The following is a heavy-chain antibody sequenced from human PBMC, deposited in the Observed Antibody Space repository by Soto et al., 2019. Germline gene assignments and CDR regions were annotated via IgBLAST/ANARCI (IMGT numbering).Heavy chain of an antibody. V-gene: IGHV3-74*01. D-gene: IGHD6-19*01. Sequence: GSLILYWASSGFPFSSYWMHLVLQAPGKGLVWVSRINSDGSSTSYADSVKGRFTISRDNAKNTLYLQMNSLRAEDTAVYYCARAFWAVAGKPGWFDPWGQGTLVTVSS. CDR3: ARAFWAVAGKPGWFDP. J-gene: IGHJ5*02. CDR1: GFPFSSYW. CDR2: INSDGSST.